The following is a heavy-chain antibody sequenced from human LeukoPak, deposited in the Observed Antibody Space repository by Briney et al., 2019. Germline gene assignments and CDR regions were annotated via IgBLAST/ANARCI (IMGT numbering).Heavy chain of an antibody. V-gene: IGHV3-23*01. CDR1: GFTFSSYA. J-gene: IGHJ4*02. Sequence: GGSLRLSCAASGFTFSSYAMYWVRQAPGKGLEWVSLISGSGGTTYYADSVKGRFTISRDNSKNTLYLHINSLRAEDTAVYYCAKDGRDGYGGNPFDYWGQGTLVTVSS. CDR2: ISGSGGTT. CDR3: AKDGRDGYGGNPFDY. D-gene: IGHD4-23*01.